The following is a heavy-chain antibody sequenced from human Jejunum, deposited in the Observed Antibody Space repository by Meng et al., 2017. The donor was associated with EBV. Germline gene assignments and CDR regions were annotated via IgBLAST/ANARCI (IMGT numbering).Heavy chain of an antibody. CDR3: ARDGGPSGSYAYWFDP. D-gene: IGHD1-26*01. CDR2: IFHIGTT. CDR1: GGSITSSNW. V-gene: IGHV4-4*02. J-gene: IGHJ5*02. Sequence: GPVLWKPLGTLSLACAVSGGSITSSNWWRWVPQPPGKGPEWIGEIFHIGTTNYNPTLKSRVTMSVDKSKNHFSLKLTSVTAADTAVYYCARDGGPSGSYAYWFDPWGQGTLVTVPS.